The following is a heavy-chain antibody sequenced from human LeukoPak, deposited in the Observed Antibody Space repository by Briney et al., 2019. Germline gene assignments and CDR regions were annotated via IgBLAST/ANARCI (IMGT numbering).Heavy chain of an antibody. D-gene: IGHD3-22*01. J-gene: IGHJ3*02. CDR1: GFTFSSYA. CDR3: SRDANYYDSSRHYFDAFDI. CDR2: IRGDGSVK. V-gene: IGHV3-7*01. Sequence: PGGSLRLSCAASGFTFSSYAMTWVRQAPGKGLEWVANIRGDGSVKYLLDSVKGRFTISRDNVKNSLSLEMNNLRAEDTAVYYCSRDANYYDSSRHYFDAFDIWGQGTMVTVSS.